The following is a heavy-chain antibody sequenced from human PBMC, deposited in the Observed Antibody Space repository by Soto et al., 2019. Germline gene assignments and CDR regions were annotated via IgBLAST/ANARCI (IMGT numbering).Heavy chain of an antibody. Sequence: TSETLSLTCTVSGGSISSYYWSWIRQPPGKGLEWIGYIYYSGSTNYNPSLKSRVTISVDTSKNQFSLKLSSVTAADTAVYYCARQGIGMSAISIYYYYYYMDVWGKGTTVTVSS. CDR2: IYYSGST. CDR1: GGSISSYY. CDR3: ARQGIGMSAISIYYYYYYMDV. D-gene: IGHD2-8*01. J-gene: IGHJ6*03. V-gene: IGHV4-59*08.